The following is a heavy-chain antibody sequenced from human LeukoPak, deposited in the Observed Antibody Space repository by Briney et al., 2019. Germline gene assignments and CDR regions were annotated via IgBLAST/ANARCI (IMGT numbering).Heavy chain of an antibody. J-gene: IGHJ3*02. CDR1: RFTFSSYW. D-gene: IGHD3-3*01. CDR2: INTNGSPT. CDR3: ARSTYRLEIFGVVIPRVRGAFDI. V-gene: IGHV3-74*01. Sequence: GGSLRLSCAASRFTFSSYWMHWVRQAPGKGLVWVSRINTNGSPTQYADSVKGRFTISRDNSKNTLYLQMNSLRAEDTAVYYCARSTYRLEIFGVVIPRVRGAFDIWGQGTMVTVSS.